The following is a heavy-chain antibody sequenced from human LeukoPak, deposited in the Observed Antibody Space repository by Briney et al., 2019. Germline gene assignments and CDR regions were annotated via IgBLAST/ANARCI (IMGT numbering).Heavy chain of an antibody. J-gene: IGHJ6*03. V-gene: IGHV1-18*01. CDR3: ARDSRGRGMDV. Sequence: ASVKVSCKASGYTFNYYGISWVRQAPGQGLEWMGWISPYNNMTNYAQKLQDRFTMTTDTSTSTAYMELRSLRSDDTAVYYCARDSRGRGMDVWGKGTTVTVSS. CDR1: GYTFNYYG. D-gene: IGHD1-26*01. CDR2: ISPYNNMT.